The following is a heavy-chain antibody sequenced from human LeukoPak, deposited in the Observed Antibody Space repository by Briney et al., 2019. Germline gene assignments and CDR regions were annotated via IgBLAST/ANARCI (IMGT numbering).Heavy chain of an antibody. D-gene: IGHD6-13*01. CDR1: GGSISGGGYY. CDR3: ARDWGYSSSWYWFDP. V-gene: IGHV4-31*03. CDR2: IYYSGST. J-gene: IGHJ5*02. Sequence: SQTLSLTCTVSGGSISGGGYYWGWIRQHPGKGLEWIGYIYYSGSTYYNPSLKSRVTISVDTSKNQFSLKLSSVTAADTAVYYCARDWGYSSSWYWFDPWGQGTLVTVSS.